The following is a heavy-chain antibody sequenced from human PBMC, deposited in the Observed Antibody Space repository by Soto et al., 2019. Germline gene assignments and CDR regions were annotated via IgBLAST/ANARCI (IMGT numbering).Heavy chain of an antibody. CDR3: ARADLPFYGSGSYSYYFDY. CDR1: GGSISSYY. J-gene: IGHJ4*02. D-gene: IGHD3-10*01. Sequence: SETLSLTCIVSGGSISSYYWSWIRQSPGKGLEWIGYIYYSGSTYYNPSLKSRVTISVDTSKNQFSLKLSSVTAADTAVYYCARADLPFYGSGSYSYYFDYWGQGTLVTVSS. V-gene: IGHV4-59*12. CDR2: IYYSGST.